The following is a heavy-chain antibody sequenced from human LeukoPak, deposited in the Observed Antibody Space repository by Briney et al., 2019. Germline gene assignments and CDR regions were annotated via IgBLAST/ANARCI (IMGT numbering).Heavy chain of an antibody. CDR1: GFTFSDYA. V-gene: IGHV3-23*01. Sequence: GGSLRLSCAAYGFTFSDYAMSWVRQAPGKGLERVSGLSGSGVVTYYADSVKGRFTLSRDNSRNMLFLQLNSLTVEDTAVYFCAKGNANSWFQFDYWGQGTLVTVSS. CDR2: LSGSGVVT. CDR3: AKGNANSWFQFDY. J-gene: IGHJ4*02. D-gene: IGHD6-13*01.